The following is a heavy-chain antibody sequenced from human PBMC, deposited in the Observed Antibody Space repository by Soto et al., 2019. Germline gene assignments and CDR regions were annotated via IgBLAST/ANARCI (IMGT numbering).Heavy chain of an antibody. CDR1: GFTFSTYG. D-gene: IGHD6-19*01. V-gene: IGHV3-33*01. CDR3: VRGPWLVGDVTSFDY. CDR2: IWNHGRED. J-gene: IGHJ4*02. Sequence: QVHLVESGGGVVQPGRSLRLSCAASGFTFSTYGMHWVRQAPGKGLEWVALIWNHGREDSYADSVKGRFTISRDNSKNPLWLQMNGLRADDTAVYYCVRGPWLVGDVTSFDYWGQGSLVTVSS.